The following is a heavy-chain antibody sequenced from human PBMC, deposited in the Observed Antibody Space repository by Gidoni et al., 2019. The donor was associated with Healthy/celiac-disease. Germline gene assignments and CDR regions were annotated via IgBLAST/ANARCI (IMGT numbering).Heavy chain of an antibody. CDR3: ARAGDSSGYYYWFDP. Sequence: QVQLVQSGAEVEKPGASVKVSCKSSGSTFTSYDSNWVRQATGQGLEWMGWMNPNSGNTGYAQKFQGRVTMTRNTSISTAYMELSSLRSEDTAVYYCARAGDSSGYYYWFDPWGQGTLVTVSS. V-gene: IGHV1-8*01. CDR1: GSTFTSYD. J-gene: IGHJ5*02. CDR2: MNPNSGNT. D-gene: IGHD3-22*01.